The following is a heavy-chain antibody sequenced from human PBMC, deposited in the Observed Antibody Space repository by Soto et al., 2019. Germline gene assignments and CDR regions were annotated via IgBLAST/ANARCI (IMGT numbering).Heavy chain of an antibody. CDR2: IYYSGST. D-gene: IGHD2-2*01. V-gene: IGHV4-59*01. J-gene: IGHJ3*02. CDR1: GGSISSYY. CDR3: ARGKDIVVVPAQDWAFDI. Sequence: SETLSLTCTVSGGSISSYYWSWIRQPPGKGLEWIGYIYYSGSTNYNPSLKSRVTISVDTSKNQFSLKLSSVTAADTAVYYCARGKDIVVVPAQDWAFDIWGQGTMVTVSS.